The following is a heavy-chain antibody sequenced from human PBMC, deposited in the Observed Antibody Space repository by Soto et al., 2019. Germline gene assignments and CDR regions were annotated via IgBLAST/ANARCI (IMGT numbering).Heavy chain of an antibody. V-gene: IGHV3-74*01. CDR3: LRGASYAKYFDS. Sequence: EVQLVESGGGLVQPGGSLRLSCAASGFTFSSYWMHWVRQVPGKGLVWVSRINSAGSSTYYADSVKGRVTLSRDNAKNAPYLQVDSLTAEVTAVYFCLRGASYAKYFDSWGQGTLVTVSS. CDR1: GFTFSSYW. J-gene: IGHJ4*01. CDR2: INSAGSST.